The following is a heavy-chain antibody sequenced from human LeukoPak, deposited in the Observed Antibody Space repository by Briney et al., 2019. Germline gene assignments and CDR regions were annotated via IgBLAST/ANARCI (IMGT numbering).Heavy chain of an antibody. D-gene: IGHD3-22*01. V-gene: IGHV4-38-2*02. CDR2: IYHSGST. CDR1: GYSISSGYY. CDR3: ARGLELLYYYDSSGYSDAFDI. J-gene: IGHJ3*02. Sequence: SETLSLTCSVTGYSISSGYYWGWVRQPPGKGLEWIGSIYHSGSTNYDPSLKSRVTISVDTSKNQFSLKLSSVTAADTAVYYCARGLELLYYYDSSGYSDAFDIWGQGTMVTVSS.